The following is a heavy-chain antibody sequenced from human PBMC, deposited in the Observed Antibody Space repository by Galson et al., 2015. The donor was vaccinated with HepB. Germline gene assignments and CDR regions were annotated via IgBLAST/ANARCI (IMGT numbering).Heavy chain of an antibody. Sequence: SLRLSCAASGFTFSSFSMNWVRQAPGKGLEWVSSISSSSNYIYYADSVRGRFTISRDNAKNSLSLQLNSLRAEDTAVYYCAKAGAEYDDLEETYRYTGFDHWGQGTLIIVSS. J-gene: IGHJ4*02. CDR1: GFTFSSFS. D-gene: IGHD3-16*02. V-gene: IGHV3-21*01. CDR2: ISSSSNYI. CDR3: AKAGAEYDDLEETYRYTGFDH.